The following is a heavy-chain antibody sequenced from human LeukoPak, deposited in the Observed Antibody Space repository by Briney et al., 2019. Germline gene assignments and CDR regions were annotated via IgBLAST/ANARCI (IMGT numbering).Heavy chain of an antibody. CDR2: IYYSGST. Sequence: SETLSLTCTVSGGSVSSGSYYWSWIRQPPGKGLEWIGFIYYSGSTNYNPSLKSRVTISVDTSKNQFSLKLSSVTAADTAVYYCARDIAVAGRGGGSDYWGQGTLVTVSS. D-gene: IGHD6-19*01. CDR3: ARDIAVAGRGGGSDY. CDR1: GGSVSSGSYY. V-gene: IGHV4-61*01. J-gene: IGHJ4*02.